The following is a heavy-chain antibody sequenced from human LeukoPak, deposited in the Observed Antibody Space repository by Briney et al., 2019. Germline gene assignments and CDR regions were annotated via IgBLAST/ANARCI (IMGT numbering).Heavy chain of an antibody. CDR2: VYHRGTT. J-gene: IGHJ3*02. CDR3: ARFADTNYDAFDI. CDR1: GYSITSGSY. D-gene: IGHD4-11*01. V-gene: IGHV4-38-2*02. Sequence: SETLSLTCTVSGYSITSGSYWGWIRQPPGKGLEGIANVYHRGTTHYNPSLKSRLTISVDTSKNHFSLRLSSLSAADTAIYSCARFADTNYDAFDIWGQGTLVTVSS.